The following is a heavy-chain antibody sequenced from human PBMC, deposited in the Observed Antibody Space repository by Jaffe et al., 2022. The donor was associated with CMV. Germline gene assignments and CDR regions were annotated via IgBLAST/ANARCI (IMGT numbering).Heavy chain of an antibody. J-gene: IGHJ4*02. CDR2: IYPRYSDT. CDR1: GYTFSTYW. CDR3: ARLAIVGADSGQFDS. D-gene: IGHD1-26*01. Sequence: EVQLVQSGAEVKKPGESLKISCKGSGYTFSTYWIGWVRQMPGRGLEWMGIIYPRYSDTRYSPSFQGQVTISADKSINTAYLQWNSLKASDTAMYYCARLAIVGADSGQFDSWGQGTQVTVSS. V-gene: IGHV5-51*01.